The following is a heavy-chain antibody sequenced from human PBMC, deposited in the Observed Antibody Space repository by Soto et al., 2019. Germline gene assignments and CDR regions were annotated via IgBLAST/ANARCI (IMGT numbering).Heavy chain of an antibody. Sequence: QVQLQESGPGLVKPSGTLSLSCAVSGGSISSSNWWRLFRQPPGKVLEWIGEIYHSGSTNYNPSLKSRVTISVDKSKNQFSLKLSSVTAADTAVYYCARRPYSSASGRSSYYYGMDVWGQRTTVTVSS. J-gene: IGHJ6*02. V-gene: IGHV4-4*02. CDR2: IYHSGST. CDR3: ARRPYSSASGRSSYYYGMDV. D-gene: IGHD6-6*01. CDR1: GGSISSSNW.